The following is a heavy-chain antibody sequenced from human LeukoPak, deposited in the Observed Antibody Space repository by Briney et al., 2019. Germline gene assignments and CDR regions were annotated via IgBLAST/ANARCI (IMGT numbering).Heavy chain of an antibody. CDR3: ARDLGYCSGGSCYGNHFDY. CDR1: GFTFSSYA. Sequence: GGSLRLSCAASGFTFSSYAMSWVRQAPGKGLEWVSSISSSGGNTYYSDSVKGRFTISRDNSKNTLYLQMSSLRAEDTAVYYCARDLGYCSGGSCYGNHFDYWGQGTLVTVSS. J-gene: IGHJ4*02. CDR2: ISSSGGNT. D-gene: IGHD2-15*01. V-gene: IGHV3-23*01.